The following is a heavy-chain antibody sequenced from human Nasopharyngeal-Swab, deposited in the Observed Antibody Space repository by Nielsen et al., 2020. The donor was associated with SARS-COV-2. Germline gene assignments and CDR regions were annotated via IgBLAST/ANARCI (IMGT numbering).Heavy chain of an antibody. CDR2: IGAAGNT. V-gene: IGHV3-23*01. D-gene: IGHD2-21*01. CDR3: ARDRDWAFDV. CDR1: GFTFSSSA. Sequence: GESLKISCAASGFTFSSSAIRWVRQAPGMGLEWVSVIGAAGNTIYADSVKGRFTISRDHAKNSLYLQMSSLRVEDTAVYYCARDRDWAFDVWGHGAVVTVSS. J-gene: IGHJ3*01.